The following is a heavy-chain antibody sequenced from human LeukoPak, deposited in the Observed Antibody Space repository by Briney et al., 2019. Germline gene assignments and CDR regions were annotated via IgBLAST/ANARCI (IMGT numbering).Heavy chain of an antibody. CDR2: IYTNGNT. Sequence: SETLSLTCTVSGGSISSGGNYWSWIRQPAGKGLELIGRIYTNGNTNYNPSLKSRVTISIDTSKNQFSLKLSSVTAADTAVYYCARAVEGGYSSSSWGYYYYMDVWGKGTTVTVSS. CDR3: ARAVEGGYSSSSWGYYYYMDV. V-gene: IGHV4-61*02. J-gene: IGHJ6*03. CDR1: GGSISSGGNY. D-gene: IGHD6-6*01.